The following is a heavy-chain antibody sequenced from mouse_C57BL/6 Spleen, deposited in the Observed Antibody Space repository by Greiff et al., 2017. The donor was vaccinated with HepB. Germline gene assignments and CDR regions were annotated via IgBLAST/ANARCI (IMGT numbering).Heavy chain of an antibody. D-gene: IGHD2-10*01. V-gene: IGHV1-15*01. CDR3: TRTLRFAY. J-gene: IGHJ3*01. Sequence: KQTPVHGLEWIGAIDPETGGTAYNQKFKGKAILTADKSSSTAYMELRSLTSEDSAVYYCTRTLRFAYWGQGTLVTVSA. CDR2: IDPETGGT.